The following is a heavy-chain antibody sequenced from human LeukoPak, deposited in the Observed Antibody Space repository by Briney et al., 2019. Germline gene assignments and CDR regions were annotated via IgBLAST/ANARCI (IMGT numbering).Heavy chain of an antibody. CDR2: IYPGDSDT. D-gene: IGHD2-2*02. CDR3: ASRYCSSTSRYTWSR. Sequence: GESLKISCKGSGYSFTSYWIGWVRQMPGKGLEWMGIIYPGDSDTGYSPSFQGQVTISADKSISTAYLQWSSLKASDTAMYYCASRYCSSTSRYTWSRWGQGTLVTVSS. CDR1: GYSFTSYW. V-gene: IGHV5-51*01. J-gene: IGHJ4*02.